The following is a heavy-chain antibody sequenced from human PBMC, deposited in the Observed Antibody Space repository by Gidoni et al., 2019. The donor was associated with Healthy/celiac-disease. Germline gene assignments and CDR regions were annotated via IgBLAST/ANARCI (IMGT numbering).Heavy chain of an antibody. CDR2: ISSSSSYI. CDR3: ARDLGIAVVEHPVGVVDY. D-gene: IGHD6-19*01. Sequence: EVQLVESGGGLVKPGGSLRLSCAASGFTLSSYSMNWVRQAPGKGLEWVSSISSSSSYIYYADSVKGRFTISRDNAKNSLYLQMNSLRAEDTAVYYCARDLGIAVVEHPVGVVDYWGQGTLVTVSS. CDR1: GFTLSSYS. J-gene: IGHJ4*02. V-gene: IGHV3-21*01.